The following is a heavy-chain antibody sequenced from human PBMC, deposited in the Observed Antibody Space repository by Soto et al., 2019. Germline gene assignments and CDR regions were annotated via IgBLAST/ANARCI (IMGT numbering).Heavy chain of an antibody. CDR2: MSSRSTYI. Sequence: GGSLRLSCAASGFTFRKYSVNWVRQAPGKGLEWVSSMSSRSTYIFYADSVKGRFTISRDNAKNSLYLQMNSLRAEDTGVYYCARPRLPAAGDYYYYYGMDVWGQGTTVTVSS. CDR1: GFTFRKYS. J-gene: IGHJ6*02. V-gene: IGHV3-21*01. CDR3: ARPRLPAAGDYYYYYGMDV. D-gene: IGHD6-13*01.